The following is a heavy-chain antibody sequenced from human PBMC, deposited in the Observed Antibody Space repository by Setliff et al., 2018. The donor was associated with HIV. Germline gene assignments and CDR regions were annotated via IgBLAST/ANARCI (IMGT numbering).Heavy chain of an antibody. CDR3: ARDTSSSY. CDR2: ISPKYGGT. CDR1: GYSFSDYY. V-gene: IGHV1-2*02. Sequence: ASVKVSCKASGYSFSDYYIHWVRQAPGHGFQWMGWISPKYGGTNYAQNFQGRVTMTRDTSISTAHMELISLGSDDTAVYFCARDTSSSYWGQGTPVTVSS. J-gene: IGHJ4*02. D-gene: IGHD2-2*01.